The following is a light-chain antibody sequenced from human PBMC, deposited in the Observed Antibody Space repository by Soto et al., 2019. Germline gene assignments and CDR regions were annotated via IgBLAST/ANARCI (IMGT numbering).Light chain of an antibody. CDR1: QSVSSSY. Sequence: IVWTQPPGTLALSPGERAILSCRASQSVSSSYLAWYQQKPGQAPRLLIYGASSRATGIPARFSGSGSGTEFTLIISSLQSEDFAVYYCQQYNNWPLTFGGGSIVDVK. CDR2: GAS. CDR3: QQYNNWPLT. J-gene: IGKJ4*01. V-gene: IGKV3D-15*01.